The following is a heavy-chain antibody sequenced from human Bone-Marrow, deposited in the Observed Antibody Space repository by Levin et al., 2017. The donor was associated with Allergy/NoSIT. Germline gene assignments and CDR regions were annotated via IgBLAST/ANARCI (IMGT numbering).Heavy chain of an antibody. J-gene: IGHJ4*02. V-gene: IGHV3-33*01. CDR2: IWYDGSNK. D-gene: IGHD5-18*01. CDR3: ARSGIQLWYGDY. CDR1: GFTFSSYG. Sequence: GGSLRLSCAASGFTFSSYGMHWVRQAPGKGLEWVAVIWYDGSNKYYADSVKGRFTISRDNSKNTLYLQMNSLRAEDTAVYYCARSGIQLWYGDYWGQGTLVTVSS.